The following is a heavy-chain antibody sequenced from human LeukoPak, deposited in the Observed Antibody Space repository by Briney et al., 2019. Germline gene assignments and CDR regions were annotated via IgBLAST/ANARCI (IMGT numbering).Heavy chain of an antibody. J-gene: IGHJ4*02. CDR3: ARSSTIFGHFDY. D-gene: IGHD3-3*01. CDR1: GGSVSGFS. CDR2: LFQTGST. V-gene: IGHV4-59*02. Sequence: SETLSLTCTVSGGSVSGFSWSWIRQSPEKGLEWIGYLFQTGSTDYNPSLESRVTISVDTSKNQFSLGLTSVTAADTAVYYCARSSTIFGHFDYWGQGTLVAASS.